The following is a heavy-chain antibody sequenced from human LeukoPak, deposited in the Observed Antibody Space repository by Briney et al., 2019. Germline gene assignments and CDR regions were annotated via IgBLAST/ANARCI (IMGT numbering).Heavy chain of an antibody. CDR1: GFTFSSYA. J-gene: IGHJ4*02. CDR3: ARTGLGMYSFDS. D-gene: IGHD3/OR15-3a*01. Sequence: GGSLRLSCAASGFTFSSYAMHWVRQAPGKGLEWVAVISYDGSNKYYADSVKGRFTISRDNSKNTLYLQMNSLRAEDTAVYYCARTGLGMYSFDSWGQGTLVTVSS. V-gene: IGHV3-30*04. CDR2: ISYDGSNK.